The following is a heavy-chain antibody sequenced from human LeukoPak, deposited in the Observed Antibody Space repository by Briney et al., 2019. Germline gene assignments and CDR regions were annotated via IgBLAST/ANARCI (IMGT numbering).Heavy chain of an antibody. CDR1: GFTFSSYW. D-gene: IGHD2-15*01. CDR2: IKQDGSEK. Sequence: PGGSLRLSCAASGFTFSSYWMSWVRQAPGKGLEWVANIKQDGSEKYYVGSVKGRFTISRDNAKNSLYLQMNSLRAEDTAVYYCARSERCSGGSCYRGGPLNWFDPWGQGTLVTVSS. V-gene: IGHV3-7*01. CDR3: ARSERCSGGSCYRGGPLNWFDP. J-gene: IGHJ5*02.